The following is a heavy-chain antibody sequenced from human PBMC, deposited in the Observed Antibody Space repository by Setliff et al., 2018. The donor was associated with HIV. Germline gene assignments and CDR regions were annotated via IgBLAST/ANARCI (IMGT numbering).Heavy chain of an antibody. CDR2: ISANNGNT. Sequence: GASVKVSCKASGYSFSSLGISWVRQAPGQGLEWMGWISANNGNTNYAQKLQGRVTMTNDTATSTAYMELESLRSDDTAVYYCAREARDVVRGVIIADYWGQGTLVTVSS. CDR3: AREARDVVRGVIIADY. V-gene: IGHV1-18*01. CDR1: GYSFSSLG. D-gene: IGHD3-10*01. J-gene: IGHJ4*02.